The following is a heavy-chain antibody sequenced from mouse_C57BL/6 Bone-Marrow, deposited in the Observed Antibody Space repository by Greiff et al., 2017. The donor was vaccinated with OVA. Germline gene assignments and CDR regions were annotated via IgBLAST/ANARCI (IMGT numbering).Heavy chain of an antibody. V-gene: IGHV1-39*01. Sequence: VQLKESGPELVKPGASVKISCKASGYSFTDYNMNWVKQSNGKSLEWIGVINPNYGTTSYNQKLKGKATLTVDQSSSTAYMKLNSLTSEDSAVYYCAFYYGSSYRYFDVWGTGTTVTVSS. D-gene: IGHD1-1*01. CDR1: GYSFTDYN. CDR3: AFYYGSSYRYFDV. J-gene: IGHJ1*03. CDR2: INPNYGTT.